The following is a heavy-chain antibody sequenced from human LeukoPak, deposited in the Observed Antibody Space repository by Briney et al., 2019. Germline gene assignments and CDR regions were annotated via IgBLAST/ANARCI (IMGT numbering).Heavy chain of an antibody. Sequence: PSETLSLTCTVCGGSISSSSYYWGWIRQPPGKGLEWIVNIYYSGSTYYYPSLMSRVTISVDTSKNHFSLKLSSVTAADTAVYYCARQAVVVAALLDCWGQGTLVTVSS. CDR2: IYYSGST. CDR3: ARQAVVVAALLDC. CDR1: GGSISSSSYY. V-gene: IGHV4-39*01. J-gene: IGHJ4*02. D-gene: IGHD2-15*01.